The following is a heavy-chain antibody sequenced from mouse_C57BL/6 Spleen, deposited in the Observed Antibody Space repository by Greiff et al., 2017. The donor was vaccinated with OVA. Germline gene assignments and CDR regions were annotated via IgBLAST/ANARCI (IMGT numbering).Heavy chain of an antibody. CDR2: ISSGGSYT. J-gene: IGHJ2*01. CDR1: GFTFSSYG. CDR3: ARHDYYGKDYFDY. Sequence: EVQLQESGGDLVKPGGSLKLSCAASGFTFSSYGMSWVRQTPDKRLEWVATISSGGSYTYYPDSVKGRFTISRDNAKNTLYLQMSSLKSEDTAMYYCARHDYYGKDYFDYWGQGTTLTVSS. D-gene: IGHD1-1*01. V-gene: IGHV5-6*01.